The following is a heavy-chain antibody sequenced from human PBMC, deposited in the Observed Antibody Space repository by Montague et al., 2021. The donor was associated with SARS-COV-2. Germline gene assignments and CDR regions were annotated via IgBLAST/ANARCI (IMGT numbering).Heavy chain of an antibody. D-gene: IGHD3-10*01. V-gene: IGHV4-34*01. CDR1: GASFSGYY. CDR3: ARLRDGVVPAPVLGVGPYYSFYYVDV. J-gene: IGHJ6*03. CDR2: INHGGST. Sequence: SETLSLTCAVYGASFSGYYWNWIRQPPGKGLEWIGEINHGGSTKYNPSLKSRLTISADTSKNQFSLKLTSVAAADTAVYYCARLRDGVVPAPVLGVGPYYSFYYVDVWGKGTTVTVSS.